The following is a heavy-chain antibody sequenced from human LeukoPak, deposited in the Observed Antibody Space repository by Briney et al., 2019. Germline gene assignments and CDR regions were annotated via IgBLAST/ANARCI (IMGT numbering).Heavy chain of an antibody. CDR2: IYTTGST. CDR3: ATSPYYFYMDV. Sequence: SQTLSLTCSVSGASISSGSYFWTWIRQPAGKGLEWIGRIYTTGSTNYNPSLTSRVTISMDASKNQFSLNLSSVTAAVTAVYYCATSPYYFYMDVWGKGTSVIVSS. V-gene: IGHV4-61*02. J-gene: IGHJ6*03. CDR1: GASISSGSYF.